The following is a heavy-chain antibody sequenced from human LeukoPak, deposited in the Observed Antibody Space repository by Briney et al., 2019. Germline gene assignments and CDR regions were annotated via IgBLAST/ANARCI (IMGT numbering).Heavy chain of an antibody. CDR3: AGGMRRRRNFDY. D-gene: IGHD6-25*01. J-gene: IGHJ4*02. CDR1: GFTFSDYY. Sequence: GETLTLTCAASGFTFSDYYLSWIRQPPGQGLERVSYISHSNTYTTYADSVKGQFSVSRDNAKCSLYLQMYSLRVEDTYVYYCAGGMRRRRNFDYWGQGTLVTVSS. CDR2: ISHSNTYT. V-gene: IGHV3-11*05.